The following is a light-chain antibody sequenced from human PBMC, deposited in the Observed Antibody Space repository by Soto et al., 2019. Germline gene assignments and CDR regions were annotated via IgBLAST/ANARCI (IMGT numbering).Light chain of an antibody. V-gene: IGKV3-20*01. CDR3: QHYGSAPLT. J-gene: IGKJ1*01. CDR2: WAS. Sequence: EILLTQSPGTLYLSPGERATLSCRASQSVGNNYLAWVQQKPGQAPRPLLYWASSRATCIPDKFSGSGSETDFTLTISRLEPEDFAVYSCQHYGSAPLTCGQGTKVDIK. CDR1: QSVGNNY.